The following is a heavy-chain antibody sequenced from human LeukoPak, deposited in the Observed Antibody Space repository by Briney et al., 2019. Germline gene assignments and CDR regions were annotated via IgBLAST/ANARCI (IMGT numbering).Heavy chain of an antibody. CDR2: IHHSGST. CDR3: ARQHYDILTGPHPHFDS. Sequence: SETLSLTCTVSGYSISSGYYWSWIRQPPGKGLEWIGEIHHSGSTNYNPSLKSRVTISVDTSKNQFSLKLSSLTAADTAVYYCARQHYDILTGPHPHFDSWGQGTLVTVSS. J-gene: IGHJ4*02. CDR1: GYSISSGYY. V-gene: IGHV4-38-2*02. D-gene: IGHD3-9*01.